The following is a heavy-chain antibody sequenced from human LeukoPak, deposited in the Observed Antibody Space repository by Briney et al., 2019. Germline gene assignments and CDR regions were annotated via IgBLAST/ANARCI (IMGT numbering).Heavy chain of an antibody. J-gene: IGHJ3*02. V-gene: IGHV5-51*01. CDR3: ARQRYGDYDRGAFDI. D-gene: IGHD5-12*01. Sequence: GASLMICCKGSGYSFTNYWSGWVRQLPGERLELMGIIYPGDSDTRYSPSFQGQVTISADKSITTAYLQWSSLKASETAMYYCARQRYGDYDRGAFDIWGQGTMVTVSS. CDR1: GYSFTNYW. CDR2: IYPGDSDT.